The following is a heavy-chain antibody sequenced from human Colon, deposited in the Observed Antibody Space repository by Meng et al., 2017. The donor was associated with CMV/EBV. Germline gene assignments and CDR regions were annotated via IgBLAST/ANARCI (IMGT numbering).Heavy chain of an antibody. J-gene: IGHJ2*01. Sequence: QVQVEEPVQGLVKPSWTRSLACTVSGDSISGRSSYWGWFRHPPGKGLEWIASIYYTGNDYHNPSLKSRVTISIDTSNNQFSLVRTSVTAADTAVYYCARMALHWYFDLWGRGTLVTVSS. CDR1: GDSISGRSSY. D-gene: IGHD5-24*01. CDR2: IYYTGND. V-gene: IGHV4-39*07. CDR3: ARMALHWYFDL.